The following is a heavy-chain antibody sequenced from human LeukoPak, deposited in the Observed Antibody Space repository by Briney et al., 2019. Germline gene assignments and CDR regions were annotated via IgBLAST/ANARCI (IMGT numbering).Heavy chain of an antibody. Sequence: TGGSLRLSCAASGFTFSSYSMNWVRQAPGKGLEWVSSISSSSSYIYYADSVKGRFTISRDNATNSLYLQMNSLRAEDTAVYYCARWGESYGSGIGYFDYWGQGTLVTVSS. CDR1: GFTFSSYS. J-gene: IGHJ4*02. D-gene: IGHD3-10*01. V-gene: IGHV3-21*01. CDR3: ARWGESYGSGIGYFDY. CDR2: ISSSSSYI.